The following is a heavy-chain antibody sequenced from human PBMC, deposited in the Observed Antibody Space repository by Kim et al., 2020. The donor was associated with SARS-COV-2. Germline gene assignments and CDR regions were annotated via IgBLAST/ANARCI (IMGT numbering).Heavy chain of an antibody. D-gene: IGHD2-8*01. Sequence: ASVKVSCKASGYTFTGYYMHWVRQAPGQGLEWMGRINPNSGGTNYAQKFQGRVTMTRDTSISTAYMELSRLRSDDTAVYYCARDRFSVVLMVYADYYYGMEVWGQGTTVTGS. CDR3: ARDRFSVVLMVYADYYYGMEV. CDR2: INPNSGGT. J-gene: IGHJ6*02. CDR1: GYTFTGYY. V-gene: IGHV1-2*06.